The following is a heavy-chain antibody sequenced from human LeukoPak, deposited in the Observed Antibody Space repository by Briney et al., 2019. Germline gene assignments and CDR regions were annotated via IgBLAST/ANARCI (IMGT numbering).Heavy chain of an antibody. CDR1: GFTLSSYW. CDR3: GRGMIRAYGSDY. V-gene: IGHV3-74*01. Sequence: GRSLRLSCAASGFTLSSYWMLWVRQAPGKGLVWVSHINPAGSTTFYADSVKGRFTISRDNAKNTVYLQMSSVGAEDTAVYYCGRGMIRAYGSDYWGQGTLVTVSS. CDR2: INPAGSTT. D-gene: IGHD3-10*01. J-gene: IGHJ4*02.